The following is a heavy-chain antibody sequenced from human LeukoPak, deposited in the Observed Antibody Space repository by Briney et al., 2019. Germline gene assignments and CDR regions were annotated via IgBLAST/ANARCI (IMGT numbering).Heavy chain of an antibody. V-gene: IGHV3-23*01. J-gene: IGHJ4*02. CDR3: AKYRGY. Sequence: GGSLRLSCAASGFTFSSFTMTWVRQAPGKGLEWVSGISGSGDATYYADSVKGRFTISRDNSKNTLYLQMSILRAEDTAVYYCAKYRGYWGQGTLVTVTS. CDR2: ISGSGDAT. CDR1: GFTFSSFT. D-gene: IGHD3-16*02.